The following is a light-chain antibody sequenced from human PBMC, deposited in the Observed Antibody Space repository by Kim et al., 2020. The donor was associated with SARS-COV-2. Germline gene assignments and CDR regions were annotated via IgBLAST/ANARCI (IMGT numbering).Light chain of an antibody. CDR3: NSRASSGDRYV. V-gene: IGLV3-19*01. CDR2: SNN. CDR1: SVRDYY. Sequence: LVQTVRITGQGDSVRDYYASWYRQKPGQAPVLVIYSNNSRPSGIPDRFSGSSSGDTASLTITGAQAEDEADYYCNSRASSGDRYVFGTGTKVTVL. J-gene: IGLJ1*01.